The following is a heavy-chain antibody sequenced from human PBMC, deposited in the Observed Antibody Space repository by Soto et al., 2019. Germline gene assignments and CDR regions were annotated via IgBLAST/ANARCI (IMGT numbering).Heavy chain of an antibody. CDR3: ARAGYCGPGCYYYFDY. D-gene: IGHD2-21*02. CDR2: IKPDGSAT. J-gene: IGHJ4*02. CDR1: GFTFGSYW. V-gene: IGHV3-7*01. Sequence: PGGSLRLSCAVSGFTFGSYWMNWVRLIPGKGLEWVAYIKPDGSATYYVDSVKGRFTISRDNAKNSLYLQMNSLRVEDTSVYYCARAGYCGPGCYYYFDYRGQGTLVTVSS.